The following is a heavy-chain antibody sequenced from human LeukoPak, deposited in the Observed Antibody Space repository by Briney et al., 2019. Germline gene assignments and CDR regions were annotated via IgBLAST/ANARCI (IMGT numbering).Heavy chain of an antibody. CDR2: ISGSGGST. CDR3: ANADRYCSIGSCPVPDAFDF. Sequence: GGSLRLSCAASGFTFTTYTMSWVRQAPGKGLEWVSAISGSGGSTYYADSVKGRFTISRDNSKNTLYLEMNSLRAEDTAVYYCANADRYCSIGSCPVPDAFDFWGQGIVVTVSS. V-gene: IGHV3-23*01. CDR1: GFTFTTYT. D-gene: IGHD2-15*01. J-gene: IGHJ3*01.